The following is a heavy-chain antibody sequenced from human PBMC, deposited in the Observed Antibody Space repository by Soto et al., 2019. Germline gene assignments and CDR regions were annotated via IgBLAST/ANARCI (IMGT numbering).Heavy chain of an antibody. J-gene: IGHJ5*01. D-gene: IGHD3-16*01. CDR3: ERAHSMMLLDRFDP. CDR2: IWFDGSKE. Sequence: QVQLVESGGGVVQPGKSVRLSCAASGFKFRNYAIHWVRQAPGKGLEWLAVIWFDGSKEYYADSVKGRFTISRDNSKNTVFLHMTSLTADDSGVFYCERAHSMMLLDRFDPWGLGTLVTV. CDR1: GFKFRNYA. V-gene: IGHV3-33*01.